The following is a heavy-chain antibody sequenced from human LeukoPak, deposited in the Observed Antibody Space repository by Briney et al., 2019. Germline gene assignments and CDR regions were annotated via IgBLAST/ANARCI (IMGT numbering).Heavy chain of an antibody. V-gene: IGHV1-69*04. D-gene: IGHD6-13*01. CDR2: IIPILGIA. CDR3: ASKPGIAAADTTPSYYYYYYGMDV. CDR1: GGTFSSYA. J-gene: IGHJ6*02. Sequence: GASVKVSCKASGGTFSSYAISWVRQAPGQGLEWMGRIIPILGIASYAQKFQGRVTITADKSTSTAYMELSSLRSEDTAVYYCASKPGIAAADTTPSYYYYYYGMDVWGQGTTVTVSS.